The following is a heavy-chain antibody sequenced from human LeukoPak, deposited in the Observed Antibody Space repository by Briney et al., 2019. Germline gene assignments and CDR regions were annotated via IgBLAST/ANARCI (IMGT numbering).Heavy chain of an antibody. Sequence: EASVKVSCKASGYTFTSYGISWVRQAPGQGLEWMGWISAYNGNTNYAQKLQGRVTMTTDTSTSTAYMELRSLRSDDTAVYYCARDCRPVRGVIYYYYMDVWGKGTTVTVSS. CDR1: GYTFTSYG. D-gene: IGHD3-10*01. CDR3: ARDCRPVRGVIYYYYMDV. J-gene: IGHJ6*03. CDR2: ISAYNGNT. V-gene: IGHV1-18*01.